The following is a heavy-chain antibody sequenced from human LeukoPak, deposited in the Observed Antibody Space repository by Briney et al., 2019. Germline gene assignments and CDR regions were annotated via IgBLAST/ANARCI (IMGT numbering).Heavy chain of an antibody. Sequence: PSQTLSLTCAVSGGSISNGGYYWSWIRQLPGKGLEWIGYIYYNGHTYYNPSLKSRVVISVDTSKNQLSLKLSSVTAADTAVYYCANYASGTYRFDPWGQGTLVTVSS. J-gene: IGHJ5*02. V-gene: IGHV4-31*11. D-gene: IGHD3-10*01. CDR3: ANYASGTYRFDP. CDR2: IYYNGHT. CDR1: GGSISNGGYY.